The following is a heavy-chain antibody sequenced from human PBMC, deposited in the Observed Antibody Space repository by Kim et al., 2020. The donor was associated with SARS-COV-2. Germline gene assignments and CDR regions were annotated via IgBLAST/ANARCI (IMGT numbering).Heavy chain of an antibody. J-gene: IGHJ6*02. D-gene: IGHD5-12*01. Sequence: SETLSLTCTVSGGSISSGDYYWSWIRQPPGKGLEWIGYIYYSGSTYYNPSLKSRVTISVDTSKNQFSLKLSSVTAADTAVYYCARDCGYERGYYYYGMDVWGQGTPGPVSS. CDR3: ARDCGYERGYYYYGMDV. CDR2: IYYSGST. V-gene: IGHV4-30-4*01. CDR1: GGSISSGDYY.